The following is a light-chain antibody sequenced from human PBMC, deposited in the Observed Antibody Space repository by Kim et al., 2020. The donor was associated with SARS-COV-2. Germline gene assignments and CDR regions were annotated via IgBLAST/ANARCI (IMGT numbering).Light chain of an antibody. J-gene: IGLJ2*01. CDR1: SLRTYY. CDR2: GKN. Sequence: AVGQTVRITCQGDSLRTYYASWYQQKPGQAPVLVIYGKNNRPSGIPDRFSGSSSGHTASLTITGAQAEDEADYFCNSRDTSGNHLVFGGGTQLTVL. CDR3: NSRDTSGNHLV. V-gene: IGLV3-19*01.